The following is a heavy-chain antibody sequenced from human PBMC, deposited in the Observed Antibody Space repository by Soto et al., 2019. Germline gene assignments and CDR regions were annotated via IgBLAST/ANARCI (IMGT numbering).Heavy chain of an antibody. CDR3: ARDQPGYSYGYGWSY. J-gene: IGHJ4*02. D-gene: IGHD5-18*01. V-gene: IGHV3-21*01. Sequence: EVQLVESGGGLVKPGGSLRLSCAASGFTFSSYSMNWVRQAPGKGLEWVSSISSSSSYIYYADSVKGRFTISRDNAKNSLYLQMNSLRAEDTAVYYCARDQPGYSYGYGWSYWGQGTLVTVSS. CDR1: GFTFSSYS. CDR2: ISSSSSYI.